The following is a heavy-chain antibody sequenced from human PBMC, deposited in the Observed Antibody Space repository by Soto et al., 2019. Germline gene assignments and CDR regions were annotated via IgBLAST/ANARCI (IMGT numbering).Heavy chain of an antibody. Sequence: GASVKVSCKASGYPFTKYGISWVRQAPGQGLEWMGWISANNEDTNYAQHLQGRVTMTTDASTSTAYMELRSLTSDDTAVYYCARLTWEFDTRSPLDYWGQGTTVTVSS. D-gene: IGHD1-26*01. CDR3: ARLTWEFDTRSPLDY. J-gene: IGHJ4*03. V-gene: IGHV1-18*04. CDR1: GYPFTKYG. CDR2: ISANNEDT.